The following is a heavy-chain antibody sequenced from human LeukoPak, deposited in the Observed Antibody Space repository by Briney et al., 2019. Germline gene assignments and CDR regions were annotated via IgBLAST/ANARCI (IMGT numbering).Heavy chain of an antibody. Sequence: PSETLSLTCAVYGGSFSGYYWSWIRQPPGKVLEWIGEINHSGSTNYNPSLKSRVTISVDTSKNQFSLKLSSVTAADTAVYYCARDISPHGRDGYNPRHNYWYFDLWGRGTLVTVSS. V-gene: IGHV4-34*01. D-gene: IGHD5-24*01. CDR1: GGSFSGYY. CDR2: INHSGST. CDR3: ARDISPHGRDGYNPRHNYWYFDL. J-gene: IGHJ2*01.